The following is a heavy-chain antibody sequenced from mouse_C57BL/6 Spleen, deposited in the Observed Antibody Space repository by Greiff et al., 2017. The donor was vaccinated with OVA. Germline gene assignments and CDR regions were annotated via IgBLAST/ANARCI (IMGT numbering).Heavy chain of an antibody. CDR2: IRSKSSNYAT. CDR1: GFTFNTYA. V-gene: IGHV10-3*01. Sequence: EVQVVESGGGLVQPKGSLKLSCAASGFTFNTYAMHWVRQAPGKGLEWVARIRSKSSNYATYYADSVKDRFTISRDDSQSMLYLQMNNLKTEDTAMYYCVRAPLSGAYFDVWGTGTTVTVSS. CDR3: VRAPLSGAYFDV. D-gene: IGHD6-5*01. J-gene: IGHJ1*03.